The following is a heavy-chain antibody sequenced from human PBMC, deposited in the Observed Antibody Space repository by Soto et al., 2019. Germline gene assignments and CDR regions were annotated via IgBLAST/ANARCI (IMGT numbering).Heavy chain of an antibody. D-gene: IGHD6-13*01. V-gene: IGHV5-51*01. CDR3: ARHAQRSSWYRWTNYCYGMDV. CDR2: IYPGDSDT. CDR1: GYSFTSYW. Sequence: PGESLKISCKGSGYSFTSYWIGCVRQMPGKGLEWVGIIYPGDSDTRYSPSFQGQVTISADKSISTAYLQWSSLKASDTAMYYCARHAQRSSWYRWTNYCYGMDVWGQGTTVTVSS. J-gene: IGHJ6*02.